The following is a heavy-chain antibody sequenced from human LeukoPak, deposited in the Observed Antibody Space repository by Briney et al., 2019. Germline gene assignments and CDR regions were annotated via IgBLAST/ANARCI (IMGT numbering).Heavy chain of an antibody. CDR2: IIGSGGTT. Sequence: GGSLRLSCSASGFTFSSYGMSWVRRGPGKGLEWVSGIIGSGGTTYYADAAKGRFTISRDNSKNTLYLQMNSLRAEDTAVYYCAKDLAYSGYDLSFWFDPWGQGTLVTVSS. D-gene: IGHD5-12*01. CDR1: GFTFSSYG. V-gene: IGHV3-23*01. CDR3: AKDLAYSGYDLSFWFDP. J-gene: IGHJ5*02.